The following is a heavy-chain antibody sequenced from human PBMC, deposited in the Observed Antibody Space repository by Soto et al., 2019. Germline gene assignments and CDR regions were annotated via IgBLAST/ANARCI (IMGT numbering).Heavy chain of an antibody. CDR2: ISYDGSNK. CDR3: ARDPASSGWPYDY. V-gene: IGHV3-30-3*01. CDR1: GFTFSSYA. J-gene: IGHJ4*02. D-gene: IGHD6-19*01. Sequence: GGSLRLSCAASGFTFSSYAMHWVRQAPGKGLEWVAVISYDGSNKYYADSVKGRFTISRDNSKNTLYLQMNSLRAEDTAVYYCARDPASSGWPYDYWGQGTLVTVSS.